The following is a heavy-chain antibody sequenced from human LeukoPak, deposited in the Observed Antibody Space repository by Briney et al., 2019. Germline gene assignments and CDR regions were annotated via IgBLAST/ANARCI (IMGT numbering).Heavy chain of an antibody. CDR1: GFTFSTYW. CDR2: IKQDGSEK. V-gene: IGHV3-7*01. CDR3: ARVKGYSGTYWGVFDI. Sequence: GGSLRLSCAASGFTFSTYWMSWVRQAPGKGLEWVANIKQDGSEKYYVDSVMGRFTISRDNAKNSLSLQMNSLRAEDTAVYYCARVKGYSGTYWGVFDIWGQGTMVTVSS. D-gene: IGHD1-26*01. J-gene: IGHJ3*02.